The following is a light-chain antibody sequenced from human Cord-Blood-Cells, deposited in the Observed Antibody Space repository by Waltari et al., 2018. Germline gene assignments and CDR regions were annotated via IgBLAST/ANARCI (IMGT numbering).Light chain of an antibody. CDR3: SSYTSSSTVV. CDR1: SGAVGSYNR. CDR2: EVS. V-gene: IGLV2-18*02. J-gene: IGLJ2*01. Sequence: QSALTQPPSVSGSPRQSVTISCTGTSGAVGSYNRVSWYQQPPGTAPKLMIYEVSNRPSGVPDRFSGSKSGNTASLTISGLQAEDEADYYCSSYTSSSTVVFGGGTKLTVL.